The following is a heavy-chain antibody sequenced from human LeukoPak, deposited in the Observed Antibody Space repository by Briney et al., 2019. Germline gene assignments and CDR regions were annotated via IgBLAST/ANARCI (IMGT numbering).Heavy chain of an antibody. D-gene: IGHD3-22*01. J-gene: IGHJ4*02. CDR2: INYDGSKT. V-gene: IGHV3-7*01. Sequence: GESLRLSCVGSGFIFSKYWMAWVRQAPGQGLEWVGNINYDGSKTYYVYSAKGLFSISRNNGKNSVYLQMNSLRAEDTAVYYCASTMILVDHFGDWGQGNQVTVSS. CDR3: ASTMILVDHFGD. CDR1: GFIFSKYW.